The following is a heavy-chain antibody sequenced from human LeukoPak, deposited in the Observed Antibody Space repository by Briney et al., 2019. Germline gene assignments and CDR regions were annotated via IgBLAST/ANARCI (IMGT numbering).Heavy chain of an antibody. D-gene: IGHD2-21*02. CDR1: GGSISSYY. CDR2: IYYSGST. Sequence: PSETPSLTCTVSGGSISSYYWNWIRQPPGKGLEWIGYIYYSGSTNYNPSLKSRVTISLDTSKNQFSLKLSSVTAADTAVYYCARVSPDYYFDYWGQGTLVTVSS. J-gene: IGHJ4*02. V-gene: IGHV4-59*01. CDR3: ARVSPDYYFDY.